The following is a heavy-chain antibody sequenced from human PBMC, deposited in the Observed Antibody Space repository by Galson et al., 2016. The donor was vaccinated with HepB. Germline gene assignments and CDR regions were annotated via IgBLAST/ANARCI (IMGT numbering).Heavy chain of an antibody. D-gene: IGHD2-15*01. CDR1: GFTSSRYG. Sequence: SLRLSCAASGFTSSRYGMYWVRQAPGKGLEWVSSISISSTYIYYADSVRGRFTISRDNAENSLHLQMNSLRAEDTAVYYCARVVSCSGGTCPSVYYYYGMDVWGQGTTVTVSS. CDR2: ISISSTYI. J-gene: IGHJ6*02. V-gene: IGHV3-21*01. CDR3: ARVVSCSGGTCPSVYYYYGMDV.